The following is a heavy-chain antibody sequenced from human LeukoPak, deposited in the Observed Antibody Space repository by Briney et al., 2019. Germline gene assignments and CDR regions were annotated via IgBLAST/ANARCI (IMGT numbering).Heavy chain of an antibody. Sequence: SETLSLTCAVYGGSFSGYYWSWIRQPPGKGLEWIGEINHSGSTNYNPSLKSRVTISVDTSKNQFSLKPSSVTAADTAVYCCAREVEMATIRYFDYWGQGTLVTVSS. J-gene: IGHJ4*02. CDR2: INHSGST. CDR1: GGSFSGYY. V-gene: IGHV4-34*01. D-gene: IGHD5-24*01. CDR3: AREVEMATIRYFDY.